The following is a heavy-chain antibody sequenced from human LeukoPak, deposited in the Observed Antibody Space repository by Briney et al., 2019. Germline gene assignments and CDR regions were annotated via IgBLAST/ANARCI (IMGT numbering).Heavy chain of an antibody. CDR3: AREHYFYHMDG. CDR1: GFTFSSCE. CDR2: ISSSGSTI. V-gene: IGHV3-48*03. Sequence: PGGSLRLSCAASGFTFSSCEMNWVRQAPGKGLEWVSYISSSGSTIYYADSVKGRFTISRDNAKNSLYLQVNSLRAEDTAVYYCAREHYFYHMDGWGEGTTVTVSS. J-gene: IGHJ6*03.